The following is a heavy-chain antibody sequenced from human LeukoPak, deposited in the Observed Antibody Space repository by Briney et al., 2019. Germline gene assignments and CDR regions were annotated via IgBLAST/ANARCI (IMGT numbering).Heavy chain of an antibody. CDR2: IYPRDGST. Sequence: ASVKVSCKATGYSFTSNYIHWVRQAPGQGLEWMGMIYPRDGSTSYAQKFQGRVTVTRDTSTSTVHMELSGLRSEDTAVYYCARDQEAFDYWGQGTLVTVSS. CDR3: ARDQEAFDY. CDR1: GYSFTSNY. V-gene: IGHV1-46*01. J-gene: IGHJ4*02.